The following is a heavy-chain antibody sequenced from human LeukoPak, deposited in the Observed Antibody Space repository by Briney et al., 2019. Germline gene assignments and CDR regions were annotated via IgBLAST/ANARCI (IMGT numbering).Heavy chain of an antibody. CDR2: IYYSGST. D-gene: IGHD4-17*01. Sequence: PSETLSLTCTVSGGSISSYYWSWNRQPPGKGLEWIGYIYYSGSTNYNPSLKSRVTISVDTSKNQFSLKLSSVTAADTAVYYCARGGPSYGDYGYWGQGTLVTVSS. CDR1: GGSISSYY. J-gene: IGHJ4*02. CDR3: ARGGPSYGDYGY. V-gene: IGHV4-59*01.